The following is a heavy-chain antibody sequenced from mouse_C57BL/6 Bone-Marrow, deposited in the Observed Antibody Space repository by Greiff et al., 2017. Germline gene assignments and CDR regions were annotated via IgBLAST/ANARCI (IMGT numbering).Heavy chain of an antibody. V-gene: IGHV5-12*01. CDR2: ISNGGGST. D-gene: IGHD1-1*01. CDR1: GFTFSDYY. CDR3: ARCYYGSSNYFDY. J-gene: IGHJ2*01. Sequence: EVQVVESGGGLVQPGGSLKLSCAASGFTFSDYYMYWVRQTPETRLEWVAYISNGGGSTYYPDTGKGRFTFSRDNAKTTLYLQMSRLKSEDTAMYYCARCYYGSSNYFDYWGQGTTLTVSS.